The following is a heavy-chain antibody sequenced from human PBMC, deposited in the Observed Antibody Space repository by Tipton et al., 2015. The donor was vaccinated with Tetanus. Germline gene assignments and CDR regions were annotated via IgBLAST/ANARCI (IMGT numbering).Heavy chain of an antibody. Sequence: QLVQSGGEVKKPGESLKISCKGSGYIFNNYWIGWVRQKPGKGLEWMGFIYPGDSDTRYSPSFQGQVTIPVDRSINTAYLQWSSLKASDTSMFYCARAHCTDGVCNYDFWGRGALVTVAS. CDR3: ARAHCTDGVCNYDF. J-gene: IGHJ4*02. CDR1: GYIFNNYW. CDR2: IYPGDSDT. D-gene: IGHD2-8*01. V-gene: IGHV5-51*01.